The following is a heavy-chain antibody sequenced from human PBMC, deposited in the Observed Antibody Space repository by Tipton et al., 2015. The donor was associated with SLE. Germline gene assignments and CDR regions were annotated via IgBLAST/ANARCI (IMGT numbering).Heavy chain of an antibody. CDR3: ARGLFCDYGIDS. D-gene: IGHD4-17*01. CDR2: IYTDGSRI. V-gene: IGHV3-74*01. CDR1: GFTFSNFW. Sequence: SLRLSCAASGFTFSNFWMHWVRQAPGKGLVWVSRIYTDGSRIHYADSVKGRFTISRDNAKNTLYLEMNSLRAEDTAVYYCARGLFCDYGIDSWGQGTLVTVSS. J-gene: IGHJ4*02.